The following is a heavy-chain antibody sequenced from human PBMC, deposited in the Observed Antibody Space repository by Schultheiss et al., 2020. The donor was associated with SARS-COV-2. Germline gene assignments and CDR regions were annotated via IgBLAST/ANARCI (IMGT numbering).Heavy chain of an antibody. J-gene: IGHJ2*01. Sequence: GESMKISCAASGFTFSSYAMSWVRQAPGKGLEWVAVIWYDGSNKYYADSVKGRFTISRDNSKNTLYLQMNSLRAEDTAVYYCARDEVDVVGAIQGYFDLWGRGTLVTVSS. D-gene: IGHD1-26*01. CDR3: ARDEVDVVGAIQGYFDL. CDR1: GFTFSSYA. CDR2: IWYDGSNK. V-gene: IGHV3-33*08.